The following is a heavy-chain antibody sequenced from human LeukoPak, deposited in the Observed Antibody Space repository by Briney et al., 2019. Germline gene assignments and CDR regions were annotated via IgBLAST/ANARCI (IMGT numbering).Heavy chain of an antibody. Sequence: PSQTLSLTCTVSGGSISSGDYYWSWIRQPPGKGLEWTGYIYYSGSTYYNPSLKSRVTISVDTSKNQFSLKLSSVTAADTAVYYCARDRGDYGDGYGMDVWGQGTTVTVSS. CDR3: ARDRGDYGDGYGMDV. V-gene: IGHV4-30-4*01. D-gene: IGHD4-17*01. J-gene: IGHJ6*02. CDR1: GGSISSGDYY. CDR2: IYYSGST.